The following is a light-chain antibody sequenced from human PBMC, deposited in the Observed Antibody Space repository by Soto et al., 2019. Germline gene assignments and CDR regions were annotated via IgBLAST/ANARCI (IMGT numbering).Light chain of an antibody. V-gene: IGKV3-15*01. CDR2: DAS. Sequence: TMMTQSPYTLSVSLGERSTLSCRASQSLRSSLAWYQQKPGQAPRLLIYDASTRATGIPARFSGSGSGTEFTPTISSLQSEDFAVYYCQQYNNWPRTFGQGTKVDIK. CDR3: QQYNNWPRT. J-gene: IGKJ1*01. CDR1: QSLRSS.